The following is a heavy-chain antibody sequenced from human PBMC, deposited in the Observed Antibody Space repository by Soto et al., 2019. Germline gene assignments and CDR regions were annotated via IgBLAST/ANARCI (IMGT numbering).Heavy chain of an antibody. J-gene: IGHJ4*02. Sequence: PGGSLRLSCAASGFTFDNYAMHWVRQVPGKGLEWVSGISWNSGNIGYADSVKGRFTISRDNAPNSLYLQMNSLRSEDTAFYYCANDNMAWDGLFVSWGQGTLVTVSS. CDR2: ISWNSGNI. CDR3: ANDNMAWDGLFVS. D-gene: IGHD1-26*01. V-gene: IGHV3-9*01. CDR1: GFTFDNYA.